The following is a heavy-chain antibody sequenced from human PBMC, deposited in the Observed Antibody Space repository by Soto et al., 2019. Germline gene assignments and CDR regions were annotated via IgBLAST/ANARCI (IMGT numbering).Heavy chain of an antibody. V-gene: IGHV1-3*01. CDR2: INAGNGNT. CDR3: ARGGSLYWYFDL. Sequence: QVQLVQSGAEVKKPGASVKVSCKASGYTFTSYAMHWVRQAPGQRLEWMGWINAGNGNTKYSQKFQGRVTITRDTSASTAYMELSSLRSEDTAVYSCARGGSLYWYFDLWCRGTLVTVSS. CDR1: GYTFTSYA. D-gene: IGHD1-26*01. J-gene: IGHJ2*01.